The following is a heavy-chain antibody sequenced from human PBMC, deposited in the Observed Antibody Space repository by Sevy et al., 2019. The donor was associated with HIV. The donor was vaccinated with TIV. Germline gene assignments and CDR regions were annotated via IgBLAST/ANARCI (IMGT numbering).Heavy chain of an antibody. Sequence: ASVKVSCKASGDTFSTYGLSWVRQAPGQGLEWMGGIIPIFGTPNYATKFQGRVTITADESASPAYMELSSLRSEDTALYYCAREGGVATTGDHDAFDIWGHGTLVTVSS. J-gene: IGHJ3*02. V-gene: IGHV1-69*13. CDR2: IIPIFGTP. CDR1: GDTFSTYG. D-gene: IGHD7-27*01. CDR3: AREGGVATTGDHDAFDI.